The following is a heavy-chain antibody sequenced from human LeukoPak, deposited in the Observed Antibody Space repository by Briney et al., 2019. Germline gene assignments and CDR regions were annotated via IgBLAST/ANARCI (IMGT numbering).Heavy chain of an antibody. CDR1: GGSFSGYY. CDR3: ARSNWNYFY. CDR2: IKHSGST. V-gene: IGHV4-34*01. Sequence: SETLSLTCAVYGGSFSGYYWSWIRQPPGKGLEWIGEIKHSGSTNYNPSLKSRVTISVDTSKNQFSLKLSSVTAADTAVYYCARSNWNYFYWGQGTLVTVSS. D-gene: IGHD1-7*01. J-gene: IGHJ4*02.